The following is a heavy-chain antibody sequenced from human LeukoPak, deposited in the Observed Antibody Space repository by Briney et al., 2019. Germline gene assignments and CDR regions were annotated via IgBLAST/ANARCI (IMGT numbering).Heavy chain of an antibody. CDR2: ISGSGGST. V-gene: IGHV3-23*01. J-gene: IGHJ4*02. CDR1: GFTFSSYA. Sequence: GGSLRLSCAASGFTFSSYAMSGVRQAPGKGLEGGSAISGSGGSTYYADSVKGRFTISRDNSKNRLYLQMHSLRAEDTAVYYCAKGGVSGASGWYVYWGQGTLVTVSS. D-gene: IGHD6-19*01. CDR3: AKGGVSGASGWYVY.